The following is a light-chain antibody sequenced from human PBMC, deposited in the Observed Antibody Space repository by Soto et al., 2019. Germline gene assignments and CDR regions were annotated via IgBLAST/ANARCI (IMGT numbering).Light chain of an antibody. CDR1: SSDVGGYNY. Sequence: QSVLTQPASVSGSPGQSITISCTGTSSDVGGYNYVSWYQQHPGKAPKLMIYEVRNRPSGVSNRFSGSKSGNTASLTIPGVQAEDEADYYCSSYTSISTYVFGTGTKLTVL. J-gene: IGLJ1*01. CDR2: EVR. CDR3: SSYTSISTYV. V-gene: IGLV2-14*01.